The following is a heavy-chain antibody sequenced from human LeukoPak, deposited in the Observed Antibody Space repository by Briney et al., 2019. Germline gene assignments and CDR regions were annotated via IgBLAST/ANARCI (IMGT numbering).Heavy chain of an antibody. V-gene: IGHV3-21*04. CDR1: GLTFSSYS. CDR2: ISSSSSYI. Sequence: GGSLRLSCAASGLTFSSYSMNWVRQAPGKGVEWGSSISSSSSYIYYADSVKGRFTISRDNAKNSLYPQMNSLRAEDTAVYYCAKSIHTSVGNAHFDYWGQGTLVTVYS. CDR3: AKSIHTSVGNAHFDY. J-gene: IGHJ4*02. D-gene: IGHD1-26*01.